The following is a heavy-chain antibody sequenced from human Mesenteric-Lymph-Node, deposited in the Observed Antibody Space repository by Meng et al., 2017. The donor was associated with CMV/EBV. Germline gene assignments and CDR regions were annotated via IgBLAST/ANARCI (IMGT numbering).Heavy chain of an antibody. CDR3: ARDSGNRAYTYVTFDY. V-gene: IGHV3-7*03. J-gene: IGHJ4*02. D-gene: IGHD5-18*01. Sequence: GESLKISCAASGFTFSSYWMSWVRQAPGKGLEWVANIKQDGSEKYYVDSVKGRFTISRDSSKNTLYLQMNSLRAEDTALYYCARDSGNRAYTYVTFDYWGQGTLVTVSS. CDR1: GFTFSSYW. CDR2: IKQDGSEK.